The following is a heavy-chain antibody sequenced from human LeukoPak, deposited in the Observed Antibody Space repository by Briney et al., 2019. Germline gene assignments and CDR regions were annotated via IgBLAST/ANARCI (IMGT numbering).Heavy chain of an antibody. Sequence: SETLSLTCAVYGGSFSGYYWSWIRQPPGKGLEWIGEINHSGSTNYNPSLKSRVTISVDTSKNQFSLKLSSVTAADTAVYYCARVTVVISYYYYYGMDVWGQGTMVTVSS. CDR1: GGSFSGYY. D-gene: IGHD4-23*01. CDR2: INHSGST. V-gene: IGHV4-34*01. CDR3: ARVTVVISYYYYYGMDV. J-gene: IGHJ6*02.